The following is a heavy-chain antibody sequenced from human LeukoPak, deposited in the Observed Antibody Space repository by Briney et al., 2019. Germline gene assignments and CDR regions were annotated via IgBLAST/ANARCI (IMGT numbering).Heavy chain of an antibody. CDR1: GGSISSGGYS. D-gene: IGHD3-10*01. Sequence: PSETLSLTCAVSGGSISSGGYSWSWIRQPPGKGLEWIGYIYHSGSTYYNPSLKSRVTISVDRPKNQFSLKLSSVTAADTAVYYCARDDNYGSGSVDPWGQGTLVTVSS. J-gene: IGHJ5*02. CDR3: ARDDNYGSGSVDP. V-gene: IGHV4-30-2*01. CDR2: IYHSGST.